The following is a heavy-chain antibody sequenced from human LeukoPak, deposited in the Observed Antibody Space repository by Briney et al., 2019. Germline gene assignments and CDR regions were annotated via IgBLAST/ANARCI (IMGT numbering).Heavy chain of an antibody. Sequence: GGSLRLSCTVSGFTVSSNSWSWVRQAPGKGLEWVAVISYDGSNKYYADSVKGRFTISRDNSKNTLYLQMNSLRAEDTAVYYCARAHGSPSAPGTWNDYWGQGTLVTVSS. CDR3: ARAHGSPSAPGTWNDY. CDR1: GFTVSSNS. V-gene: IGHV3-30*04. J-gene: IGHJ4*02. CDR2: ISYDGSNK. D-gene: IGHD6-6*01.